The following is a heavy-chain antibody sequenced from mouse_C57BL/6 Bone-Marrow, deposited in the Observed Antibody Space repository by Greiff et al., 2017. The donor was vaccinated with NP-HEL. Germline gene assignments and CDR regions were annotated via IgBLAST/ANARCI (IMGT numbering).Heavy chain of an antibody. D-gene: IGHD2-2*01. J-gene: IGHJ3*01. CDR3: ASPHGYAFAY. CDR2: IYPNSGST. CDR1: GYTFTSYW. V-gene: IGHV1-64*01. Sequence: QVQLQQPGAELVKPGASVKLSCKASGYTFTSYWMHWVKQRPGQGLEWIGMIYPNSGSTNYNEKFKSKATLTVDKSSSTAYMQLSSLTSEDSAVYYCASPHGYAFAYWGQGTLVTVSA.